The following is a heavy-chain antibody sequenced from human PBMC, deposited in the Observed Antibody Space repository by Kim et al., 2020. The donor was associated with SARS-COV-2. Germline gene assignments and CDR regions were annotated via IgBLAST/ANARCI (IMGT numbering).Heavy chain of an antibody. J-gene: IGHJ4*02. CDR3: AGNPGSYGYGGAFDY. CDR2: IYSGGST. CDR1: GFTVSSNY. Sequence: GGSLRLSCAASGFTVSSNYMSWVRQAPGKGLEWVSVIYSGGSTYYADSVKGRFTISRDNSKNTLYLQMNSLRAEDTAVYYCAGNPGSYGYGGAFDYWGQGTLVTVSS. D-gene: IGHD5-18*01. V-gene: IGHV3-66*01.